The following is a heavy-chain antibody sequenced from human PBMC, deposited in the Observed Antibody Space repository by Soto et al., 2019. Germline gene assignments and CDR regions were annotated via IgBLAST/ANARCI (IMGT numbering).Heavy chain of an antibody. CDR2: IYYSGST. J-gene: IGHJ6*03. V-gene: IGHV4-59*01. Sequence: SETLSLSCTVSGGSISSYYWSWIRQPPGKGLEWIGYIYYSGSTNYNPSLKSRVTISVDTSKNQFSLKLSSVTAADTAVYYCARTTYGDYYYYYMDVWGKGTTVTVSS. D-gene: IGHD4-17*01. CDR3: ARTTYGDYYYYYMDV. CDR1: GGSISSYY.